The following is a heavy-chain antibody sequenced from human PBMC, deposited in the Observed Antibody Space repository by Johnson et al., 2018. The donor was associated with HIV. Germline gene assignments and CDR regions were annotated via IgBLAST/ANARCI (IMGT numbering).Heavy chain of an antibody. CDR3: ARVVTMIVVDGGIEAFDI. CDR2: ISGSGDRT. Sequence: EVQLVESGGGLVQPGGSLRLSCAASGFTFSSYAMSWVRQAPGKGLERVSGISGSGDRTYYADSVKGRFTISRDNAKNSLYLQMNTLRAEDTALYYCARVVTMIVVDGGIEAFDIWGQGTMVTVSS. J-gene: IGHJ3*02. V-gene: IGHV3-23*04. D-gene: IGHD3-22*01. CDR1: GFTFSSYA.